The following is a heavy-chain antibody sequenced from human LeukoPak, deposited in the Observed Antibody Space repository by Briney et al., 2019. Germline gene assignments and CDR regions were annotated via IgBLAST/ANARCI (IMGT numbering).Heavy chain of an antibody. Sequence: GSLRLSCAASGFTFCSYEMNWVRQAPGKGLEWVSFISSSGSTIYYADSVKGRFTISRDNAKNSLYLQMNSLRAEDTAVYYCARSSTSCDYWGQGTLVTVSS. CDR3: ARSSTSCDY. D-gene: IGHD2-2*01. CDR2: ISSSGSTI. J-gene: IGHJ4*02. V-gene: IGHV3-48*03. CDR1: GFTFCSYE.